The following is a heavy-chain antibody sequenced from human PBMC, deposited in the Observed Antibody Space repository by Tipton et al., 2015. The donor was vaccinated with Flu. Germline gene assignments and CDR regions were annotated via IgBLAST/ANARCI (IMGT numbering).Heavy chain of an antibody. D-gene: IGHD6-19*01. CDR3: TKVIPEAVAGLSY. CDR1: GIKFSSYG. Sequence: SLRLSCAASGIKFSSYGMGWVRQAPGKGPEWVSGVTGGGTTYYADSVKGRFTISRDISKNMVFLQMNSLRAEDTAVYYCTKVIPEAVAGLSYWGQGTQVSVSS. V-gene: IGHV3-23*01. J-gene: IGHJ4*02. CDR2: VTGGGTT.